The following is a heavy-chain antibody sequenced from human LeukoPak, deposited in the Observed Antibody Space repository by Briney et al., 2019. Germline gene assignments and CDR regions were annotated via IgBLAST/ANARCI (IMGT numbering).Heavy chain of an antibody. V-gene: IGHV4-59*01. CDR3: AGQWASYFDY. Sequence: SETLSLTCTVSGGAISSDYWSWIGQPRGKGLEWIGYIYYSGSTNYNPSLKSRVTISVDTSKNQFSLKLSSVTAADTAVYYCAGQWASYFDYWGQGTLVTVSS. CDR2: IYYSGST. CDR1: GGAISSDY. D-gene: IGHD1-26*01. J-gene: IGHJ4*02.